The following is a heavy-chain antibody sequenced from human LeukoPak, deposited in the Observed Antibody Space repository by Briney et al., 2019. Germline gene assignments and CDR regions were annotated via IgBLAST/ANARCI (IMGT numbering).Heavy chain of an antibody. J-gene: IGHJ4*02. CDR1: GFTFGDFA. D-gene: IGHD6-13*01. CDR3: ARLEGQHLAEYYFDY. V-gene: IGHV3-23*01. Sequence: PGGSLRLSCAASGFTFGDFAVSWVRLPPGKGLQWVSTISGSGDGTYYADSVKGRFTISRDNSKNTLYLQMNSLRAEDTAVYYCARLEGQHLAEYYFDYWGQGTLVTVSS. CDR2: ISGSGDGT.